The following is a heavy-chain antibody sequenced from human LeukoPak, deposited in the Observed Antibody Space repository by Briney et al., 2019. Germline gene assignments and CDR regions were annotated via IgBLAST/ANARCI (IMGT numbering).Heavy chain of an antibody. Sequence: GTSLRLSCAASGFTISSYAMHWVRQAPGKGLEWVAVISYDGSSKCFADSVKGRFTISRDTSKNTLYLQMNSLRAEDTAVYYCARANRPFHSSGWYKDYWGQGTLVTVSS. CDR3: ARANRPFHSSGWYKDY. CDR1: GFTISSYA. CDR2: ISYDGSSK. V-gene: IGHV3-30-3*01. D-gene: IGHD6-19*01. J-gene: IGHJ4*02.